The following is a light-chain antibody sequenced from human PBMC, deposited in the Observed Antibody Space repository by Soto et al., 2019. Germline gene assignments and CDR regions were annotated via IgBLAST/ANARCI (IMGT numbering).Light chain of an antibody. CDR1: QSISNY. CDR2: VAS. J-gene: IGKJ2*01. Sequence: DIQMTQSPSSLSAFVGDRVTITCRASQSISNYLNWYQQKPGKAPKTLIYVASSLQSGVPSRFSGSGSGTDFTLTISSLLPEDSAIYFCQQSYGMPYTFGQGTKVEIK. CDR3: QQSYGMPYT. V-gene: IGKV1-39*01.